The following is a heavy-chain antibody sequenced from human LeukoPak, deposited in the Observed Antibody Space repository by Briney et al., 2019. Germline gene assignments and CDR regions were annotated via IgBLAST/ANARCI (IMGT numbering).Heavy chain of an antibody. CDR1: GFTFSSYE. J-gene: IGHJ6*03. V-gene: IGHV3-48*03. CDR2: ISSSGSTI. D-gene: IGHD3-16*01. Sequence: GGSLRLSCAASGFTFSSYEMNWVRQAPGKGLEWVSYISSSGSTIYYADSVKGRFTISRDNAKNSLYLQMNSLRAEDTAVYYCARVLLGVYYYYMDVWGKGTTVTISS. CDR3: ARVLLGVYYYYMDV.